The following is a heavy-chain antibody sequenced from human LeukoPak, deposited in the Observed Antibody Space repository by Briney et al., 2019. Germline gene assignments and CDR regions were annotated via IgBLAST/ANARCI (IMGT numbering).Heavy chain of an antibody. Sequence: GGSLRLSCAASGFTLGSYWMHWVRQAPGKGLVWVSRIDGHGTSTSYADSVKGRFTISRDNAKNTLYLQMNSLRAEDTAVYFCAGAQLLADDAFNIWGQGTMVTVSS. J-gene: IGHJ3*02. V-gene: IGHV3-74*01. CDR3: AGAQLLADDAFNI. CDR1: GFTLGSYW. CDR2: IDGHGTST. D-gene: IGHD2-8*02.